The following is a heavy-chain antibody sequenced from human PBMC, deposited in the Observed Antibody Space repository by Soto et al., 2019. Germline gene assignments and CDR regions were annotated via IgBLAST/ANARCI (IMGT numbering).Heavy chain of an antibody. D-gene: IGHD6-6*01. CDR1: GGSISSGGYY. J-gene: IGHJ4*02. CDR3: ARGAGSIAARPFDY. V-gene: IGHV4-31*03. Sequence: PSETLSLTCTVSGGSISSGGYYWSWIRQHPGKGLEWIGYIYYSGSTYYNPSLKSRVTISVDTSKNQFSLKLSSVTAADTAVYYCARGAGSIAARPFDYWGQGTLVTVSS. CDR2: IYYSGST.